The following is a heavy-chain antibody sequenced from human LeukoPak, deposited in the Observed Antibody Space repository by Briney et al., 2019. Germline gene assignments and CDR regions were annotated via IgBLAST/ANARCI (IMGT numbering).Heavy chain of an antibody. Sequence: SETLSLTCAVYGGSFSGYYWSWLRQPPGKGLEWIGEINHSGSTNYNPSLKSRVTISVDTSKNQFSLKLSSVTAADTAVYYCARVYSYGYDPYYYYYMDVWGKGTTVTVSS. CDR2: INHSGST. D-gene: IGHD5-18*01. V-gene: IGHV4-34*01. CDR1: GGSFSGYY. J-gene: IGHJ6*03. CDR3: ARVYSYGYDPYYYYYMDV.